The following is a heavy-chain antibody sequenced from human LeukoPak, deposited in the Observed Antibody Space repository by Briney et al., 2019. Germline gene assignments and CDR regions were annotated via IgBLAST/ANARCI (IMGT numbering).Heavy chain of an antibody. CDR2: IGTAGDT. Sequence: GGSLRLSCAASGFTFSSYDMHWVRQAAGTGLEWVSAIGTAGDTYYPGSVRGRFTVSRENAKNSLYLQMNSLRAGDTAVYYCARGSGQNFDYWGQGTLVTVSS. CDR1: GFTFSSYD. CDR3: ARGSGQNFDY. V-gene: IGHV3-13*04. J-gene: IGHJ4*02. D-gene: IGHD3-10*01.